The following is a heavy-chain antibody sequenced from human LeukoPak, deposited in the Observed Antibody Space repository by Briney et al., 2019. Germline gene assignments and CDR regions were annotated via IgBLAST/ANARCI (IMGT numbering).Heavy chain of an antibody. V-gene: IGHV4-4*07. CDR2: IYTSGST. Sequence: SETLSLACTVSGGSISSYYGGWVRQHGGEGLGWIGRIYTSGSTNYNPFLKGPVTMSVDTSKNQFCLKESSVTAADTAVYYCARESESSSWYLGRDFDIWGQGTMVTVSS. J-gene: IGHJ3*02. CDR3: ARESESSSWYLGRDFDI. CDR1: GGSISSYY. D-gene: IGHD6-13*01.